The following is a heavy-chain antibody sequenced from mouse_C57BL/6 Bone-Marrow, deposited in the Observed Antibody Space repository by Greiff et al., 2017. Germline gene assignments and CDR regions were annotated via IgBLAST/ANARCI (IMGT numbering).Heavy chain of an antibody. CDR3: ASPRHGRGFAY. J-gene: IGHJ3*01. V-gene: IGHV2-6*01. CDR2: IWGVGST. D-gene: IGHD1-1*01. CDR1: GFSLTSYG. Sequence: VMLVESGPGLVAPSQSLSITCTVSGFSLTSYGVDWVRQSPGKGLEWLGVIWGVGSTNYNSALKSRLSISKDNSKSQVFLKMNSLQTDDTAMYYCASPRHGRGFAYWGQGTLVTVSA.